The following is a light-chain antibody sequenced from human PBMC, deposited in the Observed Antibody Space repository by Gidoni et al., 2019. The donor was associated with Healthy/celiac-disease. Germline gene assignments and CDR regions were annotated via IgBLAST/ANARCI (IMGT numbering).Light chain of an antibody. Sequence: IQMTQSPSSLSASVGDRVTITSRASPSISSYLNWYHQKPGKAPKLLICAASSLQSGVPPRFSGSGSGTDFTLTISSLQPKDFATYYCQQSYSTPYTFXQXTKLEIK. CDR2: AAS. V-gene: IGKV1-39*01. J-gene: IGKJ2*01. CDR1: PSISSY. CDR3: QQSYSTPYT.